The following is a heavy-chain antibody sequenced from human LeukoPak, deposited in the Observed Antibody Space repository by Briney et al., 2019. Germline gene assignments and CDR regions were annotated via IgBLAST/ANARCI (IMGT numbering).Heavy chain of an antibody. Sequence: GGSLRLSCAASGFTFSSYAMSWVRQAPGEGLEWVSAISGSGGSTYYADSVKGRFTISRDNSKNTLYLQMNSLRAEDTAVYYCAKGGTIGWLQHGHFDYWGQGTLVTVSS. CDR3: AKGGTIGWLQHGHFDY. CDR1: GFTFSSYA. V-gene: IGHV3-23*01. D-gene: IGHD5-24*01. J-gene: IGHJ4*02. CDR2: ISGSGGST.